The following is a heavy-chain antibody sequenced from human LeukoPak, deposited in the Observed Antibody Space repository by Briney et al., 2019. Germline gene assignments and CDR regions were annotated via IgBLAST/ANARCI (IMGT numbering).Heavy chain of an antibody. CDR2: ISSSSSYI. CDR3: ARDGAGIVVVPAAQNAFDI. Sequence: GGSLRLSCAASGFTFSSYSMNWVRQAPGKGLEWGSSISSSSSYIYYADSVKGRFTISRDNAKNSLYLQMNSLRAEDTAVYYCARDGAGIVVVPAAQNAFDIWGQGTMVTVSS. D-gene: IGHD2-2*01. CDR1: GFTFSSYS. V-gene: IGHV3-21*01. J-gene: IGHJ3*02.